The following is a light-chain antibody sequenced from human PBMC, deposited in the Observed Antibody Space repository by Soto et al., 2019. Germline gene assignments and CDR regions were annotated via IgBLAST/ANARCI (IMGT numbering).Light chain of an antibody. V-gene: IGKV3-15*01. CDR3: QQYKSWYT. CDR2: GAS. Sequence: EILMTQSPATLSVSPGERATLSCRASQSVSSNLAWYQQKPGQPPRLLIYGASTRATGIAARFSGSGSGTEFTLTISSLQSEDFAVYYCQQYKSWYTFGQGTKLEIK. J-gene: IGKJ2*01. CDR1: QSVSSN.